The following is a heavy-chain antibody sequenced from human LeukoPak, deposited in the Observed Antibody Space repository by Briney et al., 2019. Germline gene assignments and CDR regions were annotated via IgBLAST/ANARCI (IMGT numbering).Heavy chain of an antibody. V-gene: IGHV3-23*01. CDR3: ARPSRPYRSTEYFQH. J-gene: IGHJ1*01. CDR1: GFTFSSYA. D-gene: IGHD6-13*01. CDR2: ISGSGGST. Sequence: QPGGSLRLSCAASGFTFSSYAMSWVRQAPGKGLEWVSAISGSGGSTYYADSVNGRFTISRDNSKNTLYLQMNSLRAEDTAVYYCARPSRPYRSTEYFQHWGQGTLVIVSS.